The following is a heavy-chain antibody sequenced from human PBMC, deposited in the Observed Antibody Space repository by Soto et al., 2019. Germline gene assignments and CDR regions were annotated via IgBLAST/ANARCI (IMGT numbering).Heavy chain of an antibody. CDR1: GFPFDKYS. CDR3: AKTRTVGAWQPESFDY. J-gene: IGHJ4*02. D-gene: IGHD3-16*01. CDR2: ISGSGGVT. Sequence: EVQLLESGGGLVQPGGSLRLSCAASGFPFDKYSISWVRQGPGKGLEWVSTISGSGGVTYYADSVKGRFTISRDNSKNSLFVQLNSIRAADTAVYYCAKTRTVGAWQPESFDYWGPGTLVTVSS. V-gene: IGHV3-23*01.